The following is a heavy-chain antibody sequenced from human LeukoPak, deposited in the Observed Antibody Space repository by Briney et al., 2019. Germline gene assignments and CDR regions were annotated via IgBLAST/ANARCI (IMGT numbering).Heavy chain of an antibody. CDR1: GFTFSTNW. CDR3: ARYSGSYGVVN. CDR2: IKEDGSAK. J-gene: IGHJ4*02. D-gene: IGHD1-26*01. Sequence: AGSLRLSCAASGFTFSTNWMSWVRQAPGKGLEWVANIKEDGSAKHYVDSVRGRFTISRDNAKNSLYLQMDTLRAEDTAVYYCARYSGSYGVVNWGQGTLVTVPS. V-gene: IGHV3-7*04.